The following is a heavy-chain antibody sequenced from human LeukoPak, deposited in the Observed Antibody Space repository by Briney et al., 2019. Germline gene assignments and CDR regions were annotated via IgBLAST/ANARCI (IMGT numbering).Heavy chain of an antibody. CDR1: GFTFSSYA. J-gene: IGHJ4*02. V-gene: IGHV3-23*01. CDR2: ISGSGGST. Sequence: GGSLRLSCAASGFTFSSYAMSWVRQAPGKGLEWVSAISGSGGSTYYADSVKGRFTISRDNSKNTLYLQMNSLRAEDTAVYYCASNPVTYDSSGYYYLHDYWGQGTLVTVSS. D-gene: IGHD3-22*01. CDR3: ASNPVTYDSSGYYYLHDY.